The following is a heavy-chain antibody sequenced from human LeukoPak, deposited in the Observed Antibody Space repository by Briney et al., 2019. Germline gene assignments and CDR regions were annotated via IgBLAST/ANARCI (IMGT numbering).Heavy chain of an antibody. CDR1: GFXFSSYW. CDR3: GRAYYSGDSYYLRY. CDR2: IKQDGSEQ. J-gene: IGHJ4*02. V-gene: IGHV3-7*04. D-gene: IGHD2-21*01. Sequence: GGSLRLSCAASGFXFSSYWISWVRQAPGKGLEWVANIKQDGSEQWKVDPVKGRSTISRTNAKNSLYLQINSLRPQATPSYYWGRAYYSGDSYYLRYWGQGTLVTVSS.